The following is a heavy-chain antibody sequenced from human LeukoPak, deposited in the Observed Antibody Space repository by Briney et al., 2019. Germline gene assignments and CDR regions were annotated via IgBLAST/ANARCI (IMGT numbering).Heavy chain of an antibody. CDR3: AKDTPSPWYYHDSSGYPFDY. D-gene: IGHD3-22*01. J-gene: IGHJ4*02. V-gene: IGHV3-23*01. CDR2: ISGSGGST. CDR1: EFTFSDYA. Sequence: GGSLRLSCAPSEFTFSDYALHWVRQAPGKGLEWVSAISGSGGSTYYADSVKGRFTISRDNSKNTLYLQMNSLRAEDTAVYYCAKDTPSPWYYHDSSGYPFDYWGQGTLVTVSS.